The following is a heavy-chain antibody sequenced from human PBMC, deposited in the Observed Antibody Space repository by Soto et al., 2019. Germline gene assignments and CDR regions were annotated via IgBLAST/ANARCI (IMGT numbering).Heavy chain of an antibody. Sequence: GGSLRLSCAASGFTFSSYAMSWVRQAPGKGLEWVSAISGSGGSTYYAGSVKGRFTISRDNSKNTLYLQMNSLRAADTAVYYCAKSGPVQWELDPSGYWGQGTLVTVSS. CDR1: GFTFSSYA. V-gene: IGHV3-23*01. D-gene: IGHD1-26*01. CDR2: ISGSGGST. CDR3: AKSGPVQWELDPSGY. J-gene: IGHJ4*02.